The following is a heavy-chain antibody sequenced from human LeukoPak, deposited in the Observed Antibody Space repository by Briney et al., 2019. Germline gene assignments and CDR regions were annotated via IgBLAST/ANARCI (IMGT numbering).Heavy chain of an antibody. D-gene: IGHD2/OR15-2a*01. CDR1: GYTLTELS. CDR2: FDPEDGET. V-gene: IGHV1-24*01. CDR3: ATCKTPDYYYYMDV. Sequence: ASVKVSCKVSGYTLTELSMHWVRQAPGKGLEWMGGFDPEDGETIYAQKFQGRVTMTEDTSTDTAYMELSSLRSKDTAVYYCATCKTPDYYYYMDVWGKGTTVTVSS. J-gene: IGHJ6*03.